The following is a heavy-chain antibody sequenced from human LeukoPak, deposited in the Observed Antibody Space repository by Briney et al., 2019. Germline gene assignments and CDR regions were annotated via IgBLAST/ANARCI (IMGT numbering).Heavy chain of an antibody. J-gene: IGHJ4*02. D-gene: IGHD3-22*01. CDR1: GGSISSYY. Sequence: SETLSLTCTVSGGSISSYYWSWIRQPPGKGLEWIGYIYYGGSTDYNPSLKSRVTISKDTSKTQSSLRLSSVTSADTAVYYCARARLDSSGRFDSWGQGTLVTVSS. CDR2: IYYGGST. V-gene: IGHV4-59*01. CDR3: ARARLDSSGRFDS.